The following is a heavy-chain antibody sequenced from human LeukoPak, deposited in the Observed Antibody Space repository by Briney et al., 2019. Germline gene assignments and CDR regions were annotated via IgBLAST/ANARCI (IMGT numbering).Heavy chain of an antibody. CDR1: GFSFSGSG. CDR3: ASFPSGSYSAY. D-gene: IGHD1-26*01. Sequence: GGSLRLSCAASGFSFSGSGMHWARQASGKGLEWVGHIRSQADSYATVYGASVKGRFTITRDDSENTAYLQMSSLKTEDTAVYYCASFPSGSYSAYWGQGTLVTVSS. CDR2: IRSQADSYAT. V-gene: IGHV3-73*01. J-gene: IGHJ4*02.